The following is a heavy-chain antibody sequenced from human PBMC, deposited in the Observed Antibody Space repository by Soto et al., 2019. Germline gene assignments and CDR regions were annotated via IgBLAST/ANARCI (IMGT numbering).Heavy chain of an antibody. Sequence: PGGSLRLSCAASGFTFSSYGMHWVRQAPGKGLEWVAVIWYDGSNKYYADSVKGRFTISRDNSKNTLYLQMNSLRAEDTAVYYCARGAYYDFWSGYSTPLRFDPWGQGTLVTVSS. V-gene: IGHV3-33*01. CDR1: GFTFSSYG. CDR3: ARGAYYDFWSGYSTPLRFDP. J-gene: IGHJ5*02. D-gene: IGHD3-3*01. CDR2: IWYDGSNK.